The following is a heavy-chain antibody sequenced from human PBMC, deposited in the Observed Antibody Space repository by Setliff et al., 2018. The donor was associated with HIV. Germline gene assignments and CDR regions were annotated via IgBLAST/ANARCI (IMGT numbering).Heavy chain of an antibody. D-gene: IGHD5-12*01. Sequence: ASVKVSCKASGYTFNNYGISWLLQAPGQGLEWMGWINTHSGYTNYAQNVQGRVTVTMDTSTSTAYMELRSLKSDDTAVYYCARGKTWLRFLDYWGQGTLVTVSS. CDR3: ARGKTWLRFLDY. CDR1: GYTFNNYG. V-gene: IGHV1-18*01. CDR2: INTHSGYT. J-gene: IGHJ4*02.